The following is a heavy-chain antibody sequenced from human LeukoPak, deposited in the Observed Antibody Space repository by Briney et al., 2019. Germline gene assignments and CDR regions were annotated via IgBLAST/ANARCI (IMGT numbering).Heavy chain of an antibody. CDR2: LNSDGSST. V-gene: IGHV3-74*01. Sequence: GGSLRLSCAASGFTFSSYWMHWVRQAPGKGLVWVSRLNSDGSSTIYADSVKGRFTISRDNAKNTLYLRMNSLRADDTAVYYCARGGRYLDYWGQGTLVTVSS. J-gene: IGHJ4*02. CDR1: GFTFSSYW. CDR3: ARGGRYLDY.